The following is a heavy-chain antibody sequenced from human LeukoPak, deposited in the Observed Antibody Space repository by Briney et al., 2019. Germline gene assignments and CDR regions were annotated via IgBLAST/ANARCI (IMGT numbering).Heavy chain of an antibody. V-gene: IGHV3-74*01. CDR1: GFTFRSSW. Sequence: PGGSLRLSCAASGFTFRSSWMHWVRQVPGKGLVWVSHISPDGDFKDYADSVKGRFIISRDNAKNTPFLQMNRLRAEDTALYFCARDLSFSPDYWGQGTLVTVSS. CDR3: ARDLSFSPDY. CDR2: ISPDGDFK. J-gene: IGHJ4*02.